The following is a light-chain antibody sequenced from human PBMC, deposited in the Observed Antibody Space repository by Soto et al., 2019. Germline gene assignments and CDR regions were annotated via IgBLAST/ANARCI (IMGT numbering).Light chain of an antibody. V-gene: IGKV3-20*01. CDR3: RQFGSAPLAFT. CDR1: QSVSTRY. Sequence: ESLLTQSPGTLSLSPGERATLSCRASQSVSTRYLAWYQQKPGQAPRLLIYGASIRAAGIPDRFSGSGSGTAFTLTISRLEPEDFAVYYCRQFGSAPLAFTFGQGTKLEI. J-gene: IGKJ2*01. CDR2: GAS.